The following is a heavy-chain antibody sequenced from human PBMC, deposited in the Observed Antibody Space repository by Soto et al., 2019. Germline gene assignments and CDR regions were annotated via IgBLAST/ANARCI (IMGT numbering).Heavy chain of an antibody. CDR1: SGPTSSHN. V-gene: IGHV4-59*08. CDR2: VYSTGGT. Sequence: QVKLQQSGPGLVKPSETLSLTCSVSSGPTSSHNWGWIRQTPGRGLEWIGYVYSTGGTSYNPSLNSRVTISADTSTNHISLTLTSVTAADTAVYYCVRQGIGNLHGLVDVWGQGTTVRVSS. CDR3: VRQGIGNLHGLVDV. D-gene: IGHD1-1*01. J-gene: IGHJ6*02.